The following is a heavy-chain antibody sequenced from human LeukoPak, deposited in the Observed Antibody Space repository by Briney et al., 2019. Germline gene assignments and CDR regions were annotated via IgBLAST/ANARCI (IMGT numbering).Heavy chain of an antibody. Sequence: PGGSLRLSCAASGFTFSSYSMNWVRQAPGKGLEWVSAISGSGGSTYYADSVKGRFTISRDNSKNTLYLQMNSLRAEDTAVYYCANRPDIVATISWFDPWGQGTLDTVSS. CDR1: GFTFSSYS. CDR2: ISGSGGST. J-gene: IGHJ5*02. V-gene: IGHV3-23*01. CDR3: ANRPDIVATISWFDP. D-gene: IGHD5-12*01.